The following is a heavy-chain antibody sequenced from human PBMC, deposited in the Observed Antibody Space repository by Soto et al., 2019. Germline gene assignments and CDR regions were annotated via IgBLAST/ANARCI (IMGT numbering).Heavy chain of an antibody. CDR2: ISSSGSSM. Sequence: GGSLRLSCAASGFNFRSFSMNWVRQAPGKGLEWVSSISSSGSSMYYTDSLKDRFSISRDNHKNSLYLQMNSLRAEDTAVYYCARNMPTGYYVLDLWGHGTLVTVSS. V-gene: IGHV3-21*01. D-gene: IGHD3-22*01. CDR3: ARNMPTGYYVLDL. CDR1: GFNFRSFS. J-gene: IGHJ5*02.